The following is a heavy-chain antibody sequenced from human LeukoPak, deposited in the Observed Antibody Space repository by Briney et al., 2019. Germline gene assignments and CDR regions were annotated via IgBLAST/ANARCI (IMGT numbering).Heavy chain of an antibody. J-gene: IGHJ6*04. D-gene: IGHD2-8*01. CDR2: VQYDRTKE. V-gene: IGHV3-30*02. CDR1: ALTFSSYG. CDR3: AKDRCSNGIGCYYYSMEV. Sequence: QPGGSLRFSCAASALTFSSYGMHWGRQAPGKGLERVAYVQYDRTKEQYAHSVKGRFRISRDNSNNLLYLQMNSLRTEDTAVYYCAKDRCSNGIGCYYYSMEVWGKGTTVTISS.